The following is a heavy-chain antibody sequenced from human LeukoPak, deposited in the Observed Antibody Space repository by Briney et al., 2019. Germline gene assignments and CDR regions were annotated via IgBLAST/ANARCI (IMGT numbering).Heavy chain of an antibody. CDR3: ARDIPPSGYCSGGSCYTGWSFEFDY. CDR1: GYTFTGYY. CDR2: INPNSGGT. D-gene: IGHD2-15*01. J-gene: IGHJ4*02. V-gene: IGHV1-2*02. Sequence: ASVKVSCKASGYTFTGYYMHWVRQAPGQGLEWMGWINPNSGGTNYAQKFQGRVTMTRDTSISKAYMELSRLRSDDTAVYYCARDIPPSGYCSGGSCYTGWSFEFDYWGQGTLVTVSS.